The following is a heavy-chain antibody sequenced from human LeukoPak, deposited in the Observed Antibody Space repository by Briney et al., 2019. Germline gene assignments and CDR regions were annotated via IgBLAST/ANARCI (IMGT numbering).Heavy chain of an antibody. CDR3: TRYGATRGYNWFDP. J-gene: IGHJ5*02. V-gene: IGHV3-73*01. D-gene: IGHD4/OR15-4a*01. CDR1: GFTFSGSA. Sequence: GGSLRLSCAASGFTFSGSAMHWVRQASGKGLEWVGRIRSKANSYATAYAASVKGRFTISRDDSKNTAYLQMNSLKTEDTAVYYCTRYGATRGYNWFDPWGQGTLVTVSS. CDR2: IRSKANSYAT.